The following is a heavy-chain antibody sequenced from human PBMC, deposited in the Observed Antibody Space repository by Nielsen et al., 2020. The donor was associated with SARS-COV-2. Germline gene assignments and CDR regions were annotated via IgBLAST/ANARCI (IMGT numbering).Heavy chain of an antibody. D-gene: IGHD6-13*01. J-gene: IGHJ4*02. CDR2: IYSAGNT. V-gene: IGHV3-53*01. Sequence: GGSLRLSCAASGFTFSSYGMHWVRQAPGKGLEEVSVIYSAGNTDYADSVKGRFTISRDNSRNILYLQMNSLRAEDTAVYYCARASPMAAASIYYYFDFWGQGTQVTVSS. CDR1: GFTFSSYG. CDR3: ARASPMAAASIYYYFDF.